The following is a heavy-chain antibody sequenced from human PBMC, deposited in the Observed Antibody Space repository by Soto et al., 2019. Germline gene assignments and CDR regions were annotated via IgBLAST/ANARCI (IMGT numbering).Heavy chain of an antibody. V-gene: IGHV3-66*01. CDR1: GFTVSSNY. CDR3: AARNIVAPY. CDR2: IYSGGTT. Sequence: EVQLVESGGGLVQLGESLRLSCAASGFTVSSNYMSWVRQAPGKGLEWVSLIYSGGTTDYADSVKGRFTISRDNSKNTLYLQMNSLRAEDTAVYYCAARNIVAPYWGQGTLVTVSS. D-gene: IGHD5-12*01. J-gene: IGHJ4*02.